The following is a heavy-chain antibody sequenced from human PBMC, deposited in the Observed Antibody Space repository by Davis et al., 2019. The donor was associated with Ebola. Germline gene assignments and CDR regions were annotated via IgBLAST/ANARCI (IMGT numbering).Heavy chain of an antibody. CDR1: GFTFSSYE. J-gene: IGHJ6*02. CDR2: ISSSGSTI. D-gene: IGHD1-26*01. Sequence: GESLKISCAASGFTFSSYEMNWVRQAPGKGLEWVSYISSSGSTIYYADSVKGRFTISRDNAKNTLYLQMNSLRAEDTAVYYCARESSGSYYHYYYGMDVWGQGTTVTVSS. CDR3: ARESSGSYYHYYYGMDV. V-gene: IGHV3-48*03.